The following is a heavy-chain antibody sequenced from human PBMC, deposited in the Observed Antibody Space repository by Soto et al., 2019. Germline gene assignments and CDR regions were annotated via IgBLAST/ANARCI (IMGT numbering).Heavy chain of an antibody. CDR2: MSYDGSAK. CDR3: AKAMAPVYSYGKIDY. V-gene: IGHV3-30*02. CDR1: GFIFSNNG. J-gene: IGHJ4*02. D-gene: IGHD5-18*01. Sequence: GGSLRLSCEGSGFIFSNNGMHWVRQAPGKGLEWVAFMSYDGSAKFLADSVKGRFTISRDSSKNTLYLQMNSLRAEDTAVYYCAKAMAPVYSYGKIDYWGRGTLVSV.